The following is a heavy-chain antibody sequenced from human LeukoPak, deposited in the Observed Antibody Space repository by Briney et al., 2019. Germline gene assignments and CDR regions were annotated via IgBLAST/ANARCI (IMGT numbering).Heavy chain of an antibody. V-gene: IGHV3-9*01. CDR1: GFTFSSYA. J-gene: IGHJ4*02. Sequence: PGGSLRLSCAASGFTFSSYAFTWVRQAPGKGLEWVSGISWNSGSIGYADSVKGRFTISRDNAKNSLYLQMNSLRAEDTALYYCAKDNHDSSGYLGGGFDYWGQGTLVTVSS. CDR3: AKDNHDSSGYLGGGFDY. CDR2: ISWNSGSI. D-gene: IGHD3-22*01.